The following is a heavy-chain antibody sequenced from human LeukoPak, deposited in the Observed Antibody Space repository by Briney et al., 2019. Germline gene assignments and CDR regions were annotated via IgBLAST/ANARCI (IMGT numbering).Heavy chain of an antibody. Sequence: SVKVSCKASGGTFSSYAISWVRQAPGQGLEWMGGIIPIFGTANYAQKFQGRVTITADKSTSTAYMELSSLRSEDTAVYYCARAGAGYSNPNVYYYMDVWGKGTTVTVSS. CDR3: ARAGAGYSNPNVYYYMDV. J-gene: IGHJ6*03. CDR2: IIPIFGTA. V-gene: IGHV1-69*06. CDR1: GGTFSSYA. D-gene: IGHD4-11*01.